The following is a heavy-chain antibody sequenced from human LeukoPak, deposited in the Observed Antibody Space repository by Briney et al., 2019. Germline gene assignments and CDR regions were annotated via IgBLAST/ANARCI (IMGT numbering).Heavy chain of an antibody. Sequence: ASVKVSCKASGYTFTSYDINWVRQATGQGLEWMGWMNPNSGNTGYAQKFQGGVTMTRNTSISTAYMELSSLRSEDTAVYYCARAATTVTPIDNWGQGTLVTVSS. CDR1: GYTFTSYD. CDR3: ARAATTVTPIDN. J-gene: IGHJ4*02. CDR2: MNPNSGNT. D-gene: IGHD4-17*01. V-gene: IGHV1-8*01.